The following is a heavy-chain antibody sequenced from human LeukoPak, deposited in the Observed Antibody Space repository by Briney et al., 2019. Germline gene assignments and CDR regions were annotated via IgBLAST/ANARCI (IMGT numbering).Heavy chain of an antibody. V-gene: IGHV1-18*01. Sequence: ASVKVSCKASGYTFTSYGISWVRQAPGQGPEWMGWISAYNGNTNYAQKLQGRVTMTTDTSTSTAYMELRSLRSDDTAVYYCARVGEPDTGIAAAGTDAYYYYGMDVWGQGTTVTVSS. CDR3: ARVGEPDTGIAAAGTDAYYYYGMDV. D-gene: IGHD6-13*01. CDR1: GYTFTSYG. CDR2: ISAYNGNT. J-gene: IGHJ6*02.